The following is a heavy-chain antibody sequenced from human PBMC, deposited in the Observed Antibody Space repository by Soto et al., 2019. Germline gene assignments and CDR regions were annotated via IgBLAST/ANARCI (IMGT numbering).Heavy chain of an antibody. CDR2: IYYSGST. D-gene: IGHD3-22*01. J-gene: IGHJ4*02. CDR1: GGSISSGDCY. V-gene: IGHV4-30-4*01. CDR3: ARVNYYDSSGYQS. Sequence: SETLSLTCTVSGGSISSGDCYWSWIRQPPGKGLEWIGYIYYSGSTYYNPSLKSRVTISVDTSKNQFSLKLSSVTAADTAVYYCARVNYYDSSGYQSWGQGTLVTVSS.